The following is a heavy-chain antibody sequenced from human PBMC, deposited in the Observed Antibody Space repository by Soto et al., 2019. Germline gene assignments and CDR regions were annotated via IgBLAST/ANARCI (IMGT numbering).Heavy chain of an antibody. Sequence: VGSLRLSCAASGFTFSDYYMTWIRQAPGKGLDLLSYISPGGDIISYADSVKGRFTVSRDNGKKSLHLQMNGLRDEDTAMYYCTRDPRILDYWGQGTLVTVSS. CDR3: TRDPRILDY. CDR2: ISPGGDII. CDR1: GFTFSDYY. J-gene: IGHJ4*02. V-gene: IGHV3-11*01.